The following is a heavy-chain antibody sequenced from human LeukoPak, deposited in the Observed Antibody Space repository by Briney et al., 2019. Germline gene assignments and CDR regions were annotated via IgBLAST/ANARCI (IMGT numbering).Heavy chain of an antibody. D-gene: IGHD3-9*01. V-gene: IGHV1-18*04. CDR1: RYTFTSYG. CDR2: ISAYNGNT. CDR3: ARVEGQDDWLVSLFDY. Sequence: GASVKVSCMASRYTFTSYGITWVRQAPGQGREWMGWISAYNGNTNYAQKPQGRVTMTTATSTSTAYMELRSLGFEDTALYYCARVEGQDDWLVSLFDYWGQGTLVTVSS. J-gene: IGHJ4*02.